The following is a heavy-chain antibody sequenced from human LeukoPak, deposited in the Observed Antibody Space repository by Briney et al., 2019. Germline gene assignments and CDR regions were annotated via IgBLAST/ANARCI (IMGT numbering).Heavy chain of an antibody. Sequence: KASETLFLTCTVSGGSISNSNYYWGWIRQAPGKGLEWIGTIDYSGTSHYNPSLKSRVTMSVDTSKNQVSLKLSSVTAADTAVYYCANSNYDSSGPRSGAIDYWGQGTLVTVSS. CDR1: GGSISNSNYY. D-gene: IGHD3-22*01. CDR2: IDYSGTS. J-gene: IGHJ4*02. V-gene: IGHV4-39*01. CDR3: ANSNYDSSGPRSGAIDY.